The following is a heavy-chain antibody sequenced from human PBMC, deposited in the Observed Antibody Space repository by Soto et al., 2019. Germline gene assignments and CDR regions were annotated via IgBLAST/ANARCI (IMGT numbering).Heavy chain of an antibody. D-gene: IGHD7-27*01. Sequence: GGSLRLSCAASGFTFSSYSMNWVRQAPGKGLEWVSYISSSSSTIYYADSVKGRFTISRDNAKNSLYLQMNRLRAEATAVYYCARDSQAVGIGSYFDYWGQGTLVTVSS. V-gene: IGHV3-48*04. CDR3: ARDSQAVGIGSYFDY. CDR1: GFTFSSYS. J-gene: IGHJ4*02. CDR2: ISSSSSTI.